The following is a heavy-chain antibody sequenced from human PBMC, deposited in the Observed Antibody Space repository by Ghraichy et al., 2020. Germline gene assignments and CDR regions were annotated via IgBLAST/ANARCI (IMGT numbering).Heavy chain of an antibody. J-gene: IGHJ6*02. CDR2: ISSSSSYI. D-gene: IGHD2-15*01. V-gene: IGHV3-21*01. CDR1: GFTFSSYS. Sequence: GGSLRLSCAASGFTFSSYSMNWVRQAPGKGLEWVSSISSSSSYIYYADSVKGRFTISRDNAKNSLYLQMNSLRAEDTAVYYCARDVSVVAATCGMDVWGQGTTVTVSS. CDR3: ARDVSVVAATCGMDV.